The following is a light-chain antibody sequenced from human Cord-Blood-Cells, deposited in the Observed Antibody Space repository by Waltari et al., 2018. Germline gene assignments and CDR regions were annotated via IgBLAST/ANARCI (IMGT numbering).Light chain of an antibody. J-gene: IGKJ1*01. CDR3: QQSYSTPWT. CDR1: KSISRD. CDR2: AAS. Sequence: DIQMTQSPSSLSASVGDRVTITCRASKSISRDLNWYQQKPGKAPKLLIYAASSLPSGVPSRFSGRGSGTDFTLTISSLQPEYFATYYCQQSYSTPWTFGQGTKVEIK. V-gene: IGKV1-39*01.